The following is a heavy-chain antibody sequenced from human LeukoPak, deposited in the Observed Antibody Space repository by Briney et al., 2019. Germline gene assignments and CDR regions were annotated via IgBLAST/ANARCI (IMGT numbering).Heavy chain of an antibody. Sequence: GSSVKVSCKASGGTFSSYAISWVRQAPGQGLEWMRGIIPIFGTANYAQKFQGRVTITTDESTSTAYMELSSLRSEDTAVYYCARDLYPAIAAAGTFDYYYYMDVWGKGTTVTVSS. CDR3: ARDLYPAIAAAGTFDYYYYMDV. CDR1: GGTFSSYA. J-gene: IGHJ6*03. D-gene: IGHD6-13*01. V-gene: IGHV1-69*05. CDR2: IIPIFGTA.